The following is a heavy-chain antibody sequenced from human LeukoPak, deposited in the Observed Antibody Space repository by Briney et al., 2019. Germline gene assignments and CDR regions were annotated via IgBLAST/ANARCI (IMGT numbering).Heavy chain of an antibody. V-gene: IGHV3-66*01. CDR1: GLTFSSNY. CDR3: ASPPLYSSSWYYFDY. Sequence: QAGGSLRLSCAASGLTFSSNYMSWVRQAPGKGLEWVSVIYSGGSTYYADSVKGRFTISRDNSKNTLYLQMNSLRAEDTAVYYCASPPLYSSSWYYFDYWGQGTLVTVSS. D-gene: IGHD6-13*01. CDR2: IYSGGST. J-gene: IGHJ4*02.